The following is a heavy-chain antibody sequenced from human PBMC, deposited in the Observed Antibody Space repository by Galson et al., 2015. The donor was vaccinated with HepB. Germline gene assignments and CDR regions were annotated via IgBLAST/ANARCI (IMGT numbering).Heavy chain of an antibody. V-gene: IGHV1-2*02. CDR2: INPNSGGT. J-gene: IGHJ4*02. D-gene: IGHD2-2*01. CDR1: GYTFTGYY. Sequence: SVKVSCKASGYTFTGYYMHWVRQAPGQGLEWMGWINPNSGGTNYAQKFQGRVTMTRDTSISTAYMELSRLRSDDTAVYYCARESGCSSTSCFLFDYWGQGTLVTVSS. CDR3: ARESGCSSTSCFLFDY.